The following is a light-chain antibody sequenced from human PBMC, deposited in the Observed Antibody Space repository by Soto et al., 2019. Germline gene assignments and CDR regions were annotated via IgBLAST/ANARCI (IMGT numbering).Light chain of an antibody. J-gene: IGKJ2*01. CDR3: QQSYGTPNT. Sequence: DIQLTQSPSSLSASVGDRVTITCRASQYISTYLNWYRQKPGKAPNLLIYGASSLQTGVPSRFSGSGSGTEFTLIITSVQPEDSVTYYCQQSYGTPNTFGQGTKLEIK. CDR1: QYISTY. CDR2: GAS. V-gene: IGKV1-39*01.